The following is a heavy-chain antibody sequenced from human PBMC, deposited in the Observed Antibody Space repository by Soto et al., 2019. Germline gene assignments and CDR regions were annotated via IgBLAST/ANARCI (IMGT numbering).Heavy chain of an antibody. CDR2: ISYDGSNK. V-gene: IGHV3-30-3*01. D-gene: IGHD6-6*01. CDR1: GFTFSSYA. CDR3: ARERQTARYPDY. J-gene: IGHJ4*02. Sequence: GGSLRLSCAASGFTFSSYAMHWVRQAPGKGLEWVAVISYDGSNKYYADSVKGRFTISRDNSKNTLYLQMNSLRAEDTAVYYCARERQTARYPDYWGQGTLVTVSS.